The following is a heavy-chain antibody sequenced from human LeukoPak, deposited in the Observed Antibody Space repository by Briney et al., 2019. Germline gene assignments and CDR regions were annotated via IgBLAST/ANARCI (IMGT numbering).Heavy chain of an antibody. CDR1: GYTFTGYY. D-gene: IGHD2-2*01. CDR2: INPNSGGI. Sequence: ASVKVSCKASGYTFTGYYLHWVRQAPGQGLEWMGRINPNSGGINYAQKFQGRVTMTRDTSISTAYMELSRLSSDDTAVFYCAREYCTSTSCQFYYFDFWGQGTLVTVSS. CDR3: AREYCTSTSCQFYYFDF. J-gene: IGHJ4*02. V-gene: IGHV1-2*06.